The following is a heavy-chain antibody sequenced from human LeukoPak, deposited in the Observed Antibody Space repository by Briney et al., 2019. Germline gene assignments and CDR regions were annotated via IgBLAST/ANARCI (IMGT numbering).Heavy chain of an antibody. CDR1: GYTFTAYY. J-gene: IGHJ5*02. CDR3: ARDRSTGATAGTLYWFDP. CDR2: INPNSGDT. V-gene: IGHV1-2*02. Sequence: ASVKVSCKASGYTFTAYYKHWVRQAPGQGLEWMGWINPNSGDTYYAQKFQDRVTMTRDTSINTAYMELSRLRSDDTAIYYCARDRSTGATAGTLYWFDPWGQGTLVTASS. D-gene: IGHD6-13*01.